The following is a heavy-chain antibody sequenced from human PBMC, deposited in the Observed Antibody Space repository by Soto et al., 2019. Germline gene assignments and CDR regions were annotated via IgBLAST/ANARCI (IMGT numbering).Heavy chain of an antibody. Sequence: VASVKVSCKASGYTFTSYDINWVRQATGQGLEWMGWMNPNSGNTGYAQKFQGRVTMTRNTSISTAYMELSSLRSEDTAVYYCARGREKITIFGVVTSPYYYYYGMDVWGQGTTVTVSS. CDR3: ARGREKITIFGVVTSPYYYYYGMDV. V-gene: IGHV1-8*01. D-gene: IGHD3-3*01. CDR1: GYTFTSYD. J-gene: IGHJ6*02. CDR2: MNPNSGNT.